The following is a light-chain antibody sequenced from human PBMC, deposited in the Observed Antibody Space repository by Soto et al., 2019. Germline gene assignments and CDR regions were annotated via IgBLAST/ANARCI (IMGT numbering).Light chain of an antibody. J-gene: IGLJ3*02. CDR2: DNN. V-gene: IGLV1-51*01. CDR3: GTWDNSLSAVV. CDR1: SSNIGNNY. Sequence: QSVLTQPPSVSAAPGQTVTISCSGSSSNIGNNYVSWYQQLPGTAPKLLIYDNNKRPSGIPDRISGSKSGASATLGITGLQTGDEADYYCGTWDNSLSAVVFGGGTKLTVL.